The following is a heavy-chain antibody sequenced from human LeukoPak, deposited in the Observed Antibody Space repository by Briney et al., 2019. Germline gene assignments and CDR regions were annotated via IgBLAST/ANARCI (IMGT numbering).Heavy chain of an antibody. J-gene: IGHJ3*02. CDR2: IYYSGST. CDR1: GGSISSSNYY. CDR3: ARSYCSSTSCYAVGAFDI. V-gene: IGHV4-39*01. D-gene: IGHD2-2*01. Sequence: SETLSLTCTVSGGSISSSNYYWGWIRQPPGKGLEWIVSIYYSGSTYYNPSLKSRVTISVDTSKKQFSLRLSSVTAADTAVYYCARSYCSSTSCYAVGAFDIWGQGTSVTVSS.